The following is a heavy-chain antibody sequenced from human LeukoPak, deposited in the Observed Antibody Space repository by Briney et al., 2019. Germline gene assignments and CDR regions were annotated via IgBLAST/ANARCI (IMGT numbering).Heavy chain of an antibody. Sequence: PGGSLRLSCAASGFTFSSYEMNWVRQAPGKGLEWVSYISSSGSTIYYADSVKGRFTISRDNAKNSLYLQMNSLRAEDTALYYCAKGLLPITMVRGVDYYYYGMDVWGQGTTVTVSS. J-gene: IGHJ6*02. V-gene: IGHV3-48*03. D-gene: IGHD3-10*01. CDR3: AKGLLPITMVRGVDYYYYGMDV. CDR1: GFTFSSYE. CDR2: ISSSGSTI.